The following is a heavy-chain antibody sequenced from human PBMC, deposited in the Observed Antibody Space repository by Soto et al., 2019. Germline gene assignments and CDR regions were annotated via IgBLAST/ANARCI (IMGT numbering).Heavy chain of an antibody. V-gene: IGHV2-5*01. J-gene: IGHJ3*02. Sequence: QITLKESGPTLVNPTQTLTLTCTFSGFSLSTSGVGVGWIRQPPGKALEWLALIYWNDDKRYSPSLKSRLTITKDTSKNQVVLTMTNMDPVDTATYYCAHKYYGDLGLAFDIWGQGTMVTVSS. CDR2: IYWNDDK. CDR3: AHKYYGDLGLAFDI. CDR1: GFSLSTSGVG. D-gene: IGHD4-17*01.